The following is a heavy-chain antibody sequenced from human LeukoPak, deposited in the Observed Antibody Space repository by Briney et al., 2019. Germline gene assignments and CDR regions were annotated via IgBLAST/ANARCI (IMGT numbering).Heavy chain of an antibody. D-gene: IGHD6-13*01. CDR3: ARGQGSSWYWFDP. Sequence: SETLSLTCAVSGYSISSSNWWGWIRQPPGKGLEWIGYIYYSGSIYYNPSLKSRVTMSVDTSKNQFSLKLSSVTAADTAVYFCARGQGSSWYWFDPWGQGTLVTVSS. CDR2: IYYSGSI. J-gene: IGHJ5*02. CDR1: GYSISSSNW. V-gene: IGHV4-28*05.